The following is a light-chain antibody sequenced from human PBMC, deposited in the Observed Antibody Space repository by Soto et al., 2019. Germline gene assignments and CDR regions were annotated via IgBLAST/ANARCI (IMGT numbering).Light chain of an antibody. J-gene: IGKJ1*01. CDR3: QQYKSYPWT. CDR1: QSISNW. V-gene: IGKV1-5*01. Sequence: DIHMTQSPSTLSASVGDRVTISCRASQSISNWLAWYQQKPGKAPKFLIYDASSVESGVPPRFSGSGSGTDFSLTISSLQPDDFATYYCQQYKSYPWTFGQGTKVEI. CDR2: DAS.